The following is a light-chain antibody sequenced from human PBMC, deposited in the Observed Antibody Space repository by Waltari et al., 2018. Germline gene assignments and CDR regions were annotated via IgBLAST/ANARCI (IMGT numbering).Light chain of an antibody. Sequence: QVVLTQSPSAAASLGASVKLTCTLSSGHSSYAIAWHQQQPEKGPRYLMNLNSDGSHSKGDGIPDRFSGPSSGAERYLTISRLQSEDEADYYCQTWGTGIRVFGGGTKLTVL. V-gene: IGLV4-69*01. J-gene: IGLJ3*02. CDR2: LNSDGSH. CDR3: QTWGTGIRV. CDR1: SGHSSYA.